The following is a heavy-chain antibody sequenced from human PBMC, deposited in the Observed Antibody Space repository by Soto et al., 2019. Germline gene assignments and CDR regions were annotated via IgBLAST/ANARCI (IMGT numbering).Heavy chain of an antibody. CDR2: IKSKTDGGTT. CDR3: TTDQSGPDIVVVPAARHYYYGMDV. J-gene: IGHJ6*02. D-gene: IGHD2-2*01. V-gene: IGHV3-15*07. CDR1: GFTFSNAW. Sequence: PGGSLRLSCAASGFTFSNAWMNWVRQAPGKGLEWVGRIKSKTDGGTTDYAAPVKGRFTISRDDSKNTLYLQMNSLKTEDTAVYYCTTDQSGPDIVVVPAARHYYYGMDVWGQGTTVTVSS.